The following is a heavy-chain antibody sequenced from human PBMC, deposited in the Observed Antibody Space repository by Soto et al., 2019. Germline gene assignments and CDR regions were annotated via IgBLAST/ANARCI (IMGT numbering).Heavy chain of an antibody. CDR1: GYTFASYG. D-gene: IGHD3-10*01. CDR2: ISAYNGNT. V-gene: IGHV1-18*01. J-gene: IGHJ4*02. CDR3: ARDGLGGFLGSGNSY. Sequence: AASVKVSCKASGYTFASYGFSWVRQAPGQGLEWMGWISAYNGNTNYAQKLRGRVTMSTDTSTSTAYMELRNLRSDDTAVYYCARDGLGGFLGSGNSYWGQGTLVTVSS.